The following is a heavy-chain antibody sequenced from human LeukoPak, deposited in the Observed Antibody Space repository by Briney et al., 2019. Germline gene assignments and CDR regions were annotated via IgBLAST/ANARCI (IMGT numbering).Heavy chain of an antibody. V-gene: IGHV3-23*01. CDR3: ARSDTYYDILTGYYLPYFDY. CDR2: ISGSGGST. Sequence: GGSLRLSCAASGFTFSSYGMSWVRQAPGKGLEWVSAISGSGGSTYYADSVKGRFTISRDNAKNSLYLQMNSLRAEDTAVYYCARSDTYYDILTGYYLPYFDYWGQGNPGHRLL. CDR1: GFTFSSYG. D-gene: IGHD3-9*01. J-gene: IGHJ4*02.